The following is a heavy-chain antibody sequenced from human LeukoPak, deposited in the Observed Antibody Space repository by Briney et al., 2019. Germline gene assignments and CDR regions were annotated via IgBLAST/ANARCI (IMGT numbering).Heavy chain of an antibody. Sequence: GGSLRLSCAASGFTFSIFGMHWVRQAPGTGLEWVALMSNDGVNRYYADSVKGRFTISRDNSKNTLYLQMNSLRAEDMALYYCAKERGYSGYFDYWGQGTLVTVSS. D-gene: IGHD5-12*01. V-gene: IGHV3-30*18. CDR3: AKERGYSGYFDY. CDR2: MSNDGVNR. CDR1: GFTFSIFG. J-gene: IGHJ4*02.